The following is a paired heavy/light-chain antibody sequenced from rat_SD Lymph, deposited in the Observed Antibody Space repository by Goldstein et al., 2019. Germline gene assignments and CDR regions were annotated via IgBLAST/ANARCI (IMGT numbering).Light chain of an antibody. V-gene: IGKV4S7*01. Sequence: EIVLTQSPTTIAASPGEKVTITCRASSSVSYMYWYQQKSGASPKLWIYDTSKLASGVPNRFSGSGSGTSYSLTINTMETEDAATYYCQQWSSTPPTWTFGGGTKLELK. J-gene: IGKJ1*01. CDR1: SSVSY. CDR2: DTS. CDR3: QQWSSTPPTWT.
Heavy chain of an antibody. CDR1: GFTFSSYG. V-gene: IGHV5-62*01. J-gene: IGHJ2*01. CDR2: ISSSSGT. CDR3: ATTLFDY. Sequence: VQLVESGGGLVQPGKSLKLSCSASGFTFSSYGMHWIRQAPGKGLDWVAYISSSSGTVYADAVKGRFTISRDNAKNTLYLQLNSLKSEDTAIYYCATTLFDYWGQGVMVTVSS.